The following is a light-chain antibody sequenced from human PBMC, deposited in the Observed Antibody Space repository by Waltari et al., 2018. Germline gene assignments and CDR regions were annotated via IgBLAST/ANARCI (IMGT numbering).Light chain of an antibody. J-gene: IGKJ3*01. CDR1: QIVLYSSNNKNY. CDR2: WAS. Sequence: DIVMTQSPDSLPVSLGGRATINRKSSQIVLYSSNNKNYLAWYQQKPGQPPKLLIYWASTRESGVPDRFSGSGSGTDFTLTISSLQAEDVAVYYCQQYYSTPFTFGPGTKVDIK. CDR3: QQYYSTPFT. V-gene: IGKV4-1*01.